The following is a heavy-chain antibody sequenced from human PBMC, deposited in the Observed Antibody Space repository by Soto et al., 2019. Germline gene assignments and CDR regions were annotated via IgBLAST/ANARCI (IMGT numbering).Heavy chain of an antibody. Sequence: SSVKVSCKASGGTFSSYTISWVRQAPGQGLEWMGRIIPILGIANYAQKFQGRVTMTTNNSMSTAYKELSSLRSEDTAGYYCACVVRYNFCGGRGYYMDVWGKGTTVTVSS. CDR1: GGTFSSYT. J-gene: IGHJ6*03. CDR2: IIPILGIA. CDR3: ACVVRYNFCGGRGYYMDV. V-gene: IGHV1-69*02. D-gene: IGHD1-20*01.